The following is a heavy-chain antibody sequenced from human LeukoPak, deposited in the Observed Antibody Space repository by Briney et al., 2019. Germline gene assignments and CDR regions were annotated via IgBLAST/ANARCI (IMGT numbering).Heavy chain of an antibody. CDR2: IIPIFGTA. CDR3: ARARITMVRGVPYYYYYYMDV. V-gene: IGHV1-69*06. CDR1: GNTFTGYY. Sequence: SVKVSCKASGNTFTGYYMHWVRQAPGQGLEWMGGIIPIFGTANYAQKFQGRVTITADKPTSTAYMELSSLRSEDTAVYYCARARITMVRGVPYYYYYYMDVWGKGTTVTVSS. D-gene: IGHD3-10*01. J-gene: IGHJ6*03.